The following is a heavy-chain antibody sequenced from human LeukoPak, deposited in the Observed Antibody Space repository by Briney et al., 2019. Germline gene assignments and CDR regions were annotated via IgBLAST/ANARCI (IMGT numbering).Heavy chain of an antibody. V-gene: IGHV4-59*01. D-gene: IGHD2-2*01. Sequence: SETLSLTWTVAGGSISDNYWSWARQLPGKVLEWIGYIYYSGNANYSPSLASRVTMSVDTSKNQSSLKLNSVTAADTAVYYCARDGGCGSSTGCYPDAFHIWGQGTMVTVSS. J-gene: IGHJ3*02. CDR1: GGSISDNY. CDR3: ARDGGCGSSTGCYPDAFHI. CDR2: IYYSGNA.